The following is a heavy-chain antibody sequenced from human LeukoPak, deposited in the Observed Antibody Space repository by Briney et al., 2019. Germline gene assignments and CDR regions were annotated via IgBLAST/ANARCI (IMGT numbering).Heavy chain of an antibody. D-gene: IGHD4-23*01. CDR2: ISSSSSTI. J-gene: IGHJ4*02. CDR1: GFTFSSYS. Sequence: PGGSLRLSCAASGFTFSSYSMNWVRQAPGKGLEWVSYISSSSSTIYYADSVKGRFTISRDNAKNSLYLQMNSLRAEDTAVYYCARDPDYGGYYFDYWGQGTLVTVSS. V-gene: IGHV3-48*01. CDR3: ARDPDYGGYYFDY.